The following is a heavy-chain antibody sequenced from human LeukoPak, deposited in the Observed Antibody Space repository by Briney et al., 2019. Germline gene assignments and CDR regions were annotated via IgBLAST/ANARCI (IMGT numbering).Heavy chain of an antibody. CDR3: ARATWDPNYYYYMDV. D-gene: IGHD1-26*01. V-gene: IGHV3-21*01. J-gene: IGHJ6*03. CDR2: ISSSSSYI. CDR1: GFTFSSYT. Sequence: PGGPLRLSCAASGFTFSSYTMKWVRQAPGKGLEWVSSISSSSSYIYYADSVKGRFTISRDNAKNSLYLQMNSLRAEDTAVYFCARATWDPNYYYYMDVWGSGTTVTISS.